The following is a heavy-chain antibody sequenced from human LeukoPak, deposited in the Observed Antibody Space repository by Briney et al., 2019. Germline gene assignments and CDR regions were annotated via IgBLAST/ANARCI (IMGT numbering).Heavy chain of an antibody. J-gene: IGHJ4*02. CDR3: AKAGTYCSSTSCSFDY. Sequence: PGGSLRLSCAASGFTFSSYGMHWVRQAPGKGLEWAAFIRYDGSNKYYADSVKGRFTISRDNSKNTLYLQMNSLRAEDTAVYYCAKAGTYCSSTSCSFDYWGQGTLVTVSS. CDR1: GFTFSSYG. CDR2: IRYDGSNK. V-gene: IGHV3-30*02. D-gene: IGHD2-2*01.